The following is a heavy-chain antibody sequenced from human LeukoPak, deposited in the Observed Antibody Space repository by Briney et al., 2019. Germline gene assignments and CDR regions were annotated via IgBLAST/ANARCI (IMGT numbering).Heavy chain of an antibody. D-gene: IGHD3-22*01. CDR3: ARGELAYYDSSGYWLFDAFDI. CDR2: INTNTGNP. Sequence: EASVKVSCKASGYTFTSYAMNWVRQAPGQGLEWMGWINTNTGNPTYAQGFTGRFVFSLDTSVSTAYLQISSLKAEDTAVYYCARGELAYYDSSGYWLFDAFDIWGQGTMVTVSS. J-gene: IGHJ3*02. CDR1: GYTFTSYA. V-gene: IGHV7-4-1*02.